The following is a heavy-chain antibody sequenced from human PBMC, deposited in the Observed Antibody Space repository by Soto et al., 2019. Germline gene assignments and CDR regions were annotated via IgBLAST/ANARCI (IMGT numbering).Heavy chain of an antibody. V-gene: IGHV4-34*01. Sequence: PSETLSLTCTVSGGSISSYYWSWIRQPPGTGLEWIGEINHSGSTNYNPSLKSRVTISVDTSKNQFSLKLTSVTAADTAVYYCARDKITGLFDYWGQGTLVT. D-gene: IGHD2-8*02. CDR1: GGSISSYY. CDR3: ARDKITGLFDY. CDR2: INHSGST. J-gene: IGHJ4*02.